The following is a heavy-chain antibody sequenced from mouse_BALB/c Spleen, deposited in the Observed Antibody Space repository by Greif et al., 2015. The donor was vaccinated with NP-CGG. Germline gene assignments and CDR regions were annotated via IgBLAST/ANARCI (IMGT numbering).Heavy chain of an antibody. D-gene: IGHD1-1*01. V-gene: IGHV5-12-1*01. Sequence: EVHLVESGGGLVKPGGSLKLSCAASGFAFSSYDMSWVRQTPEKRLEWVAYISSGGGSTYYPDTVKGRFTISRDNAKNTLYLQMSSLKSEDTAMYYCARQGLRFFFDYWGQGTTLTVSS. CDR1: GFAFSSYD. CDR3: ARQGLRFFFDY. CDR2: ISSGGGST. J-gene: IGHJ2*01.